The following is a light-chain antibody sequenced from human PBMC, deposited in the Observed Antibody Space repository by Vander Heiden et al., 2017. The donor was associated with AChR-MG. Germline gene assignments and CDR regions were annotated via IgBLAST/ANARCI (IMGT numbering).Light chain of an antibody. CDR1: QSVSSSY. CDR3: QQYGSSPYT. Sequence: EIVLPQSPGTLSLSPGERATLSCWASQSVSSSYLAWYQQKPGQAPRLLIYGASSRANGIPDRFSGSGSGTDFTLTISRLEPEDFAVYYCQQYGSSPYTFGQGTKLEIK. CDR2: GAS. J-gene: IGKJ2*01. V-gene: IGKV3-20*01.